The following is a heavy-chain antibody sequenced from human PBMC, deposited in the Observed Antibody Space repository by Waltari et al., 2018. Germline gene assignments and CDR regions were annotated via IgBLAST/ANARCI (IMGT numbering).Heavy chain of an antibody. J-gene: IGHJ4*02. CDR1: GGSISSSSYY. Sequence: QLQLQESGPGLVKPSETLSLTCTVSGGSISSSSYYWGWIRQPPGKGLEWIGSIYYSGSTYYNPSLKSRVTISVDTSKNQFSLKLSSVTAADTAVYYCARLGGGGDYYDSSGYSDYWGQGTLVTVSS. CDR3: ARLGGGGDYYDSSGYSDY. D-gene: IGHD3-22*01. CDR2: IYYSGST. V-gene: IGHV4-39*01.